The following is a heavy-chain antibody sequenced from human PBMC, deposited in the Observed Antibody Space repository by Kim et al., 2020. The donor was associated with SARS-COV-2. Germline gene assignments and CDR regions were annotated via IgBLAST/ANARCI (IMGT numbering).Heavy chain of an antibody. V-gene: IGHV4-34*01. CDR1: GGSFSGYY. Sequence: SETLSLTCAVYGGSFSGYYWSWIRQPPGKGLEWIGEINHSGSTIYNPTLKSLVTISVDTSKNQFSLKLSSVTAADTAVYYCARAYYDSSGYPDPSSFDS. CDR2: INHSGST. CDR3: ARAYYDSSGYPDPSSFDS. J-gene: IGHJ4*01. D-gene: IGHD3-22*01.